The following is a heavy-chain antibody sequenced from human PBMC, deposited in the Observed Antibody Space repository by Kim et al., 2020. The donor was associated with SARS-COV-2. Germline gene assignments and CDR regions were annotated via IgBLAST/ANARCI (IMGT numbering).Heavy chain of an antibody. V-gene: IGHV3-73*01. CDR3: TRFGVDWGGMDV. D-gene: IGHD3-3*01. CDR2: IKSKANTYAT. J-gene: IGHJ6*02. Sequence: GGSLRLSCAASGFTFSGSNIHWVRQASGRGLEWVGRIKSKANTYATAYAASVKGRFTISKDDSKNTAYLQMNSLKTEDTAVYYCTRFGVDWGGMDVWGQGTTVTVSS. CDR1: GFTFSGSN.